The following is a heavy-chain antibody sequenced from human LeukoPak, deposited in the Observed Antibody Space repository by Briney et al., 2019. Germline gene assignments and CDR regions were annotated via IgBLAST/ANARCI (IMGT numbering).Heavy chain of an antibody. Sequence: PGGSLRLSCAASGFTFSSYSMNWVRQAPGKGLEWVSSISSSSSYIYYADSVKGRFTISRDNAKNSLYLQMNSLRDEDTAVYYCAKYYYDSSGYYYVFGYWGQGTLVTVSS. D-gene: IGHD3-22*01. V-gene: IGHV3-21*01. CDR2: ISSSSSYI. CDR1: GFTFSSYS. CDR3: AKYYYDSSGYYYVFGY. J-gene: IGHJ4*02.